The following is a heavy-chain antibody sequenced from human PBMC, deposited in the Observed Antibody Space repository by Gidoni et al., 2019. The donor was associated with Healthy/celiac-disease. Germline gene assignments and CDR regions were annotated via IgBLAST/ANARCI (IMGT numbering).Heavy chain of an antibody. Sequence: EVQLVESGGGLVKPGGSLRRSCAASGFTFSSYSMKWVRQAPGTGLEWVSSISSSSSYIYYSDSVKGRFTISRDNAKNSLYLQMNSLRAEDTAVYYCARDLDSYGFSHYYYYYGMDVWGQGTTVTVSS. J-gene: IGHJ6*02. CDR3: ARDLDSYGFSHYYYYYGMDV. CDR1: GFTFSSYS. CDR2: ISSSSSYI. V-gene: IGHV3-21*01. D-gene: IGHD5-18*01.